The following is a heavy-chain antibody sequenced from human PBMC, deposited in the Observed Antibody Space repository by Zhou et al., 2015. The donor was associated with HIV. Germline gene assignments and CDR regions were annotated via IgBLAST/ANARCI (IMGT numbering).Heavy chain of an antibody. CDR1: GGTFSTSS. V-gene: IGHV1-69*04. Sequence: QVQLVQSGAEVKKPGSSVKVSCKASGGTFSTSSFSWVRQAPGQGLEWMGRIIPILGIANYAQKFQGRVTITADKSTSTAYMELSSLRSEDTAVYYCAREWCSGGSCYYGPFDYWGQGTLVTVSS. CDR2: IIPILGIA. CDR3: AREWCSGGSCYYGPFDY. J-gene: IGHJ4*02. D-gene: IGHD2-15*01.